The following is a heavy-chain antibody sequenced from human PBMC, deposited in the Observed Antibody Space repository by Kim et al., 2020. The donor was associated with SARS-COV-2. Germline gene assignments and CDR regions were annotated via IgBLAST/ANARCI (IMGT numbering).Heavy chain of an antibody. D-gene: IGHD1-26*01. J-gene: IGHJ5*02. CDR2: IYYSGTT. V-gene: IGHV4-39*01. CDR3: ARRWETSRSQGDWFDR. Sequence: SETLSLTCSVSGGSITSTSYFWDWIRQPPGKGLEWIGSIYYSGTTYYNASLKSRVTISIDTSKNQFSLNLSSVTATDTALYYCARRWETSRSQGDWFDR. CDR1: GGSITSTSYF.